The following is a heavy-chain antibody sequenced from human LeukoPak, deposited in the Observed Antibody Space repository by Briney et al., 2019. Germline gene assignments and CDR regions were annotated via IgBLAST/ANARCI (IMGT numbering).Heavy chain of an antibody. J-gene: IGHJ4*02. D-gene: IGHD6-13*01. CDR3: ARRDSSSWSSFDY. CDR1: GGSISSYY. V-gene: IGHV4-59*08. Sequence: PSETLSLTCTVSGGSISSYYWSWIRQPPGKGLEWIGYIYYSGSTNYNPSLKSRVTMSVDTSKNQFSLKLGSVTAADTAVYYCARRDSSSWSSFDYWGQGTLVTVSS. CDR2: IYYSGST.